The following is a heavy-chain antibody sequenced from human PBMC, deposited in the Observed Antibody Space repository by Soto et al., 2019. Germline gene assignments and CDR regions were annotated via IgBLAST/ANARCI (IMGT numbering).Heavy chain of an antibody. CDR2: INPLPTSGST. V-gene: IGHV1-46*01. J-gene: IGHJ4*02. D-gene: IGHD6-13*01. CDR1: GYIFSNYY. CDR3: ARDLAAAAY. Sequence: QVQLVQSGAEVKKPGASVKVSCKASGYIFSNYYIHWVRQAPGQGLEWMAIINPLPTSGSTNYAQEFQGRVTVNRDTSTNTVYMELSSLRSEDTAIYYCARDLAAAAYWGQGTLVTVSS.